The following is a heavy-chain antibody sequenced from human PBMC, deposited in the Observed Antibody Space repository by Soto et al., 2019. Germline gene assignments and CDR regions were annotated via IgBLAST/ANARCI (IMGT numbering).Heavy chain of an antibody. CDR2: LYWDDDK. CDR1: GFSLTTPGVS. CDR3: APNSNSAGAGTFYFDY. Sequence: QITLKESGPTLVKPTQTLTLTCTFSGFSLTTPGVSVGWIRQPPGKALEWLGLLYWDDDKRYSPALTTRLTFSQYAANSHFVLTLTNVDPVDTATYYCAPNSNSAGAGTFYFDYWGQGTLVTVSS. D-gene: IGHD6-19*01. J-gene: IGHJ4*02. V-gene: IGHV2-5*02.